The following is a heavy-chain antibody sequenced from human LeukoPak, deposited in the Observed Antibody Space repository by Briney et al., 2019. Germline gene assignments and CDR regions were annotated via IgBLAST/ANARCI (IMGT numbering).Heavy chain of an antibody. Sequence: PGGSLRLSCAASGFTVSSNYMSWVRQAPGKGLEWVSVIYSGGSTYYADSVKGRFTIYRANSKNTLYLQMNSLSAEDPAVYYCARDNWPHGCFDYWGQGPLVTVSS. D-gene: IGHD1-20*01. CDR1: GFTVSSNY. CDR2: IYSGGST. CDR3: ARDNWPHGCFDY. J-gene: IGHJ4*02. V-gene: IGHV3-53*01.